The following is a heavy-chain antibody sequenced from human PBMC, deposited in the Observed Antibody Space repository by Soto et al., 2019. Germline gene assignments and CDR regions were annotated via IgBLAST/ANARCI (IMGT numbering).Heavy chain of an antibody. J-gene: IGHJ3*02. D-gene: IGHD6-13*01. CDR1: GGSISSSSYY. CDR3: AGRGGHSSSWVDAFDI. V-gene: IGHV4-39*01. CDR2: IYYSGST. Sequence: QLQLQESGPGLVKPSETLSLTCTVSGGSISSSSYYWGWIRQPPGKGLEWIGSIYYSGSTHYNPSLNRRSTTSEDTSKIQVSLRLSSVTAADTAVYYCAGRGGHSSSWVDAFDIGGQGTMVTVSS.